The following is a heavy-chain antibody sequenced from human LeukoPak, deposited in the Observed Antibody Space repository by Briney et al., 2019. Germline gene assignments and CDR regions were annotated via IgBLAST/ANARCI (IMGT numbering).Heavy chain of an antibody. V-gene: IGHV4-39*01. CDR2: IYYSGST. J-gene: IGHJ4*02. CDR3: ASQLRFSLQ. Sequence: PSGTLSLTCTVSGGSISSSSYYWGWIRQPPGKGLEWIGSIYYSGSTYYNPSLKSRVTISVDTSKNQFSLKLSSVTAADTAVYYCASQLRFSLQWGQGTLVTVSS. CDR1: GGSISSSSYY. D-gene: IGHD3-3*01.